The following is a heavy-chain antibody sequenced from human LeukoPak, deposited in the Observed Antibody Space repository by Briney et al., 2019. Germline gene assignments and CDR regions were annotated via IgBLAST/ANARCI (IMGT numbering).Heavy chain of an antibody. CDR1: GDSASSNSGT. CDR2: TYYRSKWFN. J-gene: IGHJ5*02. Sequence: SQTLSLTCAISGDSASSNSGTWNWIRQSPSRGLEWLGRTYYRSKWFNHYAVSVKSRITISPDTSKNQFSLQLNSVTPEDTAVYYCARVSTKAVAGTSPWFDPWGQGTLVTVSS. D-gene: IGHD6-19*01. V-gene: IGHV6-1*01. CDR3: ARVSTKAVAGTSPWFDP.